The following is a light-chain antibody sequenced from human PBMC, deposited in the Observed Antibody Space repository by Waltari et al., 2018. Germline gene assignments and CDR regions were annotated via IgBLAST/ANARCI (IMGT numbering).Light chain of an antibody. V-gene: IGKV3-15*01. CDR3: QQYNDWPYT. CDR1: QDISTDLAWHQQRPGQAPSD. Sequence: EILMTQSTATLSVSPGERDTLSCSASQDISTDLAWHQQRPGQAPSDLAWYQQKPGQAPRLLIYGASTRATGIPARFSGSGSGTEFTLTIRSLQSEDFAAYYCQQYNDWPYTFGQGTKLEVK. CDR2: GAS. J-gene: IGKJ2*01.